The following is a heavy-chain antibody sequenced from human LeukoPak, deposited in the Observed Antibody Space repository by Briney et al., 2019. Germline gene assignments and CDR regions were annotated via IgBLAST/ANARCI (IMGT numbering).Heavy chain of an antibody. D-gene: IGHD3-10*01. CDR2: IYYSGST. CDR1: GGSISSYY. J-gene: IGHJ4*02. CDR3: AREPYGSGTFDY. V-gene: IGHV4-59*01. Sequence: PSETLSLTCTVSGGSISSYYWSWIRQPPGKGLEWIGYIYYSGSTNYNPPLKSRVTISVDTSKNQFSLKLSSVTAADTAEDYCAREPYGSGTFDYWGQGTLVTVSA.